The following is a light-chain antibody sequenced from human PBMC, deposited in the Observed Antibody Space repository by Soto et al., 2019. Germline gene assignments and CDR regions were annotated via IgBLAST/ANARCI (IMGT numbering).Light chain of an antibody. CDR1: SSDVGSYNL. Sequence: QSALTQPASVSGSPGQSITISCTGTSSDVGSYNLVSWYQQHPGKAPELMIYEGTKWPSGISNRFSGSQSGNTASLTISGLQAEDEADYYCCSYAGSSTFVVFGGGTKLTVL. CDR2: EGT. CDR3: CSYAGSSTFVV. J-gene: IGLJ2*01. V-gene: IGLV2-23*03.